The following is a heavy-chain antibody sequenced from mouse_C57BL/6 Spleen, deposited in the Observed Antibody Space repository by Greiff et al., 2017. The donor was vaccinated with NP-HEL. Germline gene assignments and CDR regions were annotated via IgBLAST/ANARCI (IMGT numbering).Heavy chain of an antibody. J-gene: IGHJ3*01. D-gene: IGHD2-5*01. CDR2: IYPGSGNT. CDR3: AREGWNYSNLAWFAY. V-gene: IGHV1-76*01. CDR1: GYTFTDYY. Sequence: QVQLQQSGAELVRPGASVKLSCKASGYTFTDYYINWVKQRPGQGLEWIARIYPGSGNTYYNEKFKGKATLTAEKSSSTAYMQLSSLTSEDSAVYFCAREGWNYSNLAWFAYWGQGTLVTVSA.